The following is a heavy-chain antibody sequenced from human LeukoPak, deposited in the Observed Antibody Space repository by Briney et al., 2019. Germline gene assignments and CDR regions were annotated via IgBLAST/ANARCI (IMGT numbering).Heavy chain of an antibody. V-gene: IGHV1-2*02. D-gene: IGHD3-3*01. J-gene: IGHJ4*02. CDR3: AREFYGVAGVDY. CDR2: INPNSGGT. Sequence: ASVKVSCKASGYTFTGYYMHWVRQAPGQGLEWMGWINPNSGGTNYAQKFQGRVTMTRDTSISTAYMELSRLRSDDTAVYYCAREFYGVAGVDYWGRGTLVTVSS. CDR1: GYTFTGYY.